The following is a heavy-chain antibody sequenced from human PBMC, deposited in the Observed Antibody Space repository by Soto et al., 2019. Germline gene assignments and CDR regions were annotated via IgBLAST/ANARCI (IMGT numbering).Heavy chain of an antibody. CDR1: GYTLTELS. CDR3: ATVRDYYDSSGYYCPDWYFDL. Sequence: ASVKVSCKASGYTLTELSMHWVRQAPGKGLEWMGGFDPEDGETIYAQKFQGRVTMTEDTSTDTAYMELSSLRSEDTAVYYCATVRDYYDSSGYYCPDWYFDLWGRGTLVTVSS. J-gene: IGHJ2*01. D-gene: IGHD3-22*01. V-gene: IGHV1-24*01. CDR2: FDPEDGET.